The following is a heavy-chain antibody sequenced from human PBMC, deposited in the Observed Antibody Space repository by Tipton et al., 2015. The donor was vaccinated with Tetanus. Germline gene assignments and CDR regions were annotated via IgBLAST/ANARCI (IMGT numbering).Heavy chain of an antibody. V-gene: IGHV3-7*03. CDR3: ARSESRIAPRIPWGMDI. D-gene: IGHD6-6*01. CDR2: IKQDGTDY. Sequence: EASGFTFSSQWMSWVRQAPGEGLEWVANIKQDGTDYRYVDSVMGRFTVSRDNTKNSLYLEINSLRAEDTAVYYCARSESRIAPRIPWGMDIWGQGTTVTVSS. J-gene: IGHJ6*02. CDR1: GFTFSSQW.